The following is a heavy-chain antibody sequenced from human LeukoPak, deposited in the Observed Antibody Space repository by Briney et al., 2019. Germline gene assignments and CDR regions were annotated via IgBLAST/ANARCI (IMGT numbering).Heavy chain of an antibody. CDR2: IHASGPT. D-gene: IGHD6-6*01. V-gene: IGHV4-4*09. J-gene: IGHJ4*02. Sequence: SETLSLTCTVSGGSISTYYRSWIRRAPGKGLEWIACIHASGPTNYNPPPMSRITISVDKSKNQFSLKLSSVTAADTAVYYCARHDAGIAARPFDNWGQGTLVTVSS. CDR3: ARHDAGIAARPFDN. CDR1: GGSISTYY.